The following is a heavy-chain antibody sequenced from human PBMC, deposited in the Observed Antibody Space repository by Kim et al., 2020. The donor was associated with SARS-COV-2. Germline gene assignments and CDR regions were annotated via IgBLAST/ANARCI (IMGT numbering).Heavy chain of an antibody. V-gene: IGHV1-46*01. CDR2: INPSGGST. CDR3: ARVASEVTTMDY. CDR1: GYTFTSYY. D-gene: IGHD4-17*01. J-gene: IGHJ4*02. Sequence: ASVKVSCKASGYTFTSYYMHWVRQAPGQGLEWMGIINPSGGSTSYAQKFQGRVTMTRDTSTSTVYMELSSLRSEDTAMYYCARVASEVTTMDYWGQGTLVTVSS.